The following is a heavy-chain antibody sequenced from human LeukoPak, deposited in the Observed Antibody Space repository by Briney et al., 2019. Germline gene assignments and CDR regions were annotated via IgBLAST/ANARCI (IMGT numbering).Heavy chain of an antibody. D-gene: IGHD3-22*01. Sequence: GGSLRLSCAASGFTFSSYWMSWVRQAPGKGLEWVANIKQDGSEKNYVDSVKGRFTISRDNAKNSLYLQMNSLRAEDTAVYYCARDYYDSSGYSEYFQHWGQGTLVTVSS. CDR2: IKQDGSEK. J-gene: IGHJ1*01. CDR1: GFTFSSYW. CDR3: ARDYYDSSGYSEYFQH. V-gene: IGHV3-7*01.